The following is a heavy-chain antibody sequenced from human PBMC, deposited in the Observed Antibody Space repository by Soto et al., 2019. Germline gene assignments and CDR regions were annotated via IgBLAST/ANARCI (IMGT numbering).Heavy chain of an antibody. CDR3: TRGQRFSDWFDP. Sequence: QVHLQESGPGLVKPSETLSLTCTVSGGAISTYYWTWIRQPAGKGLEWIGRIYSSGSTKYNPSLRRRVTMSVDTYNNQCSLRLTSVAAADTAVYYCTRGQRFSDWFDPWGQGTLVTVSS. D-gene: IGHD3-3*02. V-gene: IGHV4-4*07. J-gene: IGHJ5*02. CDR1: GGAISTYY. CDR2: IYSSGST.